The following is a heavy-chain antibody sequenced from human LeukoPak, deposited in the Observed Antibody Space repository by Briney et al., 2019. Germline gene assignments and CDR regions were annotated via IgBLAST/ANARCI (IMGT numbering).Heavy chain of an antibody. Sequence: GGSLRLSCAASGFTFSNAWMSWVRQAPGKGLEWVGRIKSKTDGGTTDYAAPVKGRFTISRDDSKNTLYLQMNGLKTEDTAVYYCTAPIWSGHYYYYYGMDVWGQGTTVTVSS. V-gene: IGHV3-15*01. CDR2: IKSKTDGGTT. CDR1: GFTFSNAW. CDR3: TAPIWSGHYYYYYGMDV. D-gene: IGHD3-3*01. J-gene: IGHJ6*02.